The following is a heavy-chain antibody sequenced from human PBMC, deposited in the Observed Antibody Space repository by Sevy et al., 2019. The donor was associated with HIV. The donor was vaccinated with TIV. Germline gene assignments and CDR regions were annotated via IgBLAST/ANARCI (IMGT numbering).Heavy chain of an antibody. Sequence: GGSLRLSCAASGFTFSSYAMHWVRQAPGKGLEWVAVISYDGSNKYYADSVKGRFTISRDNSKNTRYLQMNSLRAEDTARYYCARDFLGYGYSGYGQGPYAFDIWGQGTMVTVSS. CDR1: GFTFSSYA. J-gene: IGHJ3*02. CDR3: ARDFLGYGYSGYGQGPYAFDI. CDR2: ISYDGSNK. V-gene: IGHV3-30-3*01. D-gene: IGHD5-12*01.